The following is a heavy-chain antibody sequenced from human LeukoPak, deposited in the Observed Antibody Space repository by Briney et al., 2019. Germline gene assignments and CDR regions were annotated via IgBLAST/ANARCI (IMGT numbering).Heavy chain of an antibody. D-gene: IGHD5-12*01. V-gene: IGHV4-31*03. Sequence: PSETLSLTCTVSGGSISSGGYYWSWIRQHPGKGLEWIGYIYYSGSTYYNPSLKSRVTISVDTSKNQFSLKLSSVTAADTAVYYCARYDIVATILDYWGQGTLVTLSS. J-gene: IGHJ4*02. CDR1: GGSISSGGYY. CDR3: ARYDIVATILDY. CDR2: IYYSGST.